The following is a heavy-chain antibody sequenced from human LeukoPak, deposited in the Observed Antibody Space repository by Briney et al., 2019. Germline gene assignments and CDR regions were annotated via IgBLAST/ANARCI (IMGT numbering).Heavy chain of an antibody. Sequence: GASVKVSCKASGYTFTSYYMHWVRQAPGQGLEWMGRINPNSGGTNYAQKFQGRVTMTRDTSISTAYMELSRLRSDDTAVYYCARALLYCSSTSCYGVGGDYWGQGTLVTVSS. V-gene: IGHV1-2*06. D-gene: IGHD2-2*01. CDR1: GYTFTSYY. J-gene: IGHJ4*02. CDR3: ARALLYCSSTSCYGVGGDY. CDR2: INPNSGGT.